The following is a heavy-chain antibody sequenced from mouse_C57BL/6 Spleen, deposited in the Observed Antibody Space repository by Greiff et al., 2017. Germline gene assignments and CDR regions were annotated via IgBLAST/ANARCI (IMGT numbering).Heavy chain of an antibody. CDR3: ARETAQATGYYFDY. CDR2: IHPNSGST. J-gene: IGHJ2*01. V-gene: IGHV1-64*01. CDR1: GYTFTSYW. Sequence: VQLQQPGAELVKPGASVKLSCKASGYTFTSYWMHWVKQRPGQGLEWIGMIHPNSGSTNYNEKFKSKATLTVDKSSSTAYMQLSSLTSEDSAVYYCARETAQATGYYFDYWGQGTTLTVSS. D-gene: IGHD3-2*02.